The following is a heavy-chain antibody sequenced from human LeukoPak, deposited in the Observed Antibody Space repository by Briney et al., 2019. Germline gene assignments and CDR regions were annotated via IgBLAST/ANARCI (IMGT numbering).Heavy chain of an antibody. CDR3: ARDLGYSSGRDGWDY. CDR1: GFTFSSYG. D-gene: IGHD6-19*01. Sequence: GRSLRLSCAASGFTFSSYGMHWVRQAPGKGLEWVAVISYDGSNKYYADSVKGRFTISRDNSKNTLYLQMNSLRAEDTAVYYCARDLGYSSGRDGWDYWGQGTLVTVSS. J-gene: IGHJ4*02. CDR2: ISYDGSNK. V-gene: IGHV3-30*03.